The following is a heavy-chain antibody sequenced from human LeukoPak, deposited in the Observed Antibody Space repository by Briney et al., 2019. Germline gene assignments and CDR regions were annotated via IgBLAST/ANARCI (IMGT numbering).Heavy chain of an antibody. CDR3: AKDSKAVAGHRIYDY. CDR2: FFSGDFR. Sequence: GGSLRLSCAASGFTVSRHYMSWVRQAPGKGLEWVSLFFSGDFRYNADSVKGRFTISRDNSKNTLYLQMNSLRAEDTAVYYCAKDSKAVAGHRIYDYWGQGTLVTVSS. CDR1: GFTVSRHY. J-gene: IGHJ4*02. V-gene: IGHV3-53*01. D-gene: IGHD6-19*01.